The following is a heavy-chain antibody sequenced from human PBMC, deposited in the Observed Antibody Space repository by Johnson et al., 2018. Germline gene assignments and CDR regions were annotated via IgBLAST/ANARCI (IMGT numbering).Heavy chain of an antibody. J-gene: IGHJ3*02. V-gene: IGHV3-11*01. CDR1: GFTFSDYY. Sequence: QVQLQESGGGLVKPGGSLRLSCAASGFTFSDYYMSWIRQAPGKGLEWVSEISGSGGSTYYADSVKGHFTIARNNSKNTLYLQMNSLRADDTAVYYCGRVKDCVGDCYSETHDAFDIWGQGTMVTVSS. CDR2: ISGSGGST. CDR3: GRVKDCVGDCYSETHDAFDI. D-gene: IGHD2-21*02.